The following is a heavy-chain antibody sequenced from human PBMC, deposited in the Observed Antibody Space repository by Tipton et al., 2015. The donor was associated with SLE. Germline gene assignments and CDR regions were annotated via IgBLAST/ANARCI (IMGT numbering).Heavy chain of an antibody. J-gene: IGHJ6*02. CDR1: GGSISSYY. CDR3: ARLVEAGRPPYYFFGMDV. Sequence: TLSLTCTVAGGSISSYYWSWIRQRPGKGLEWIGYIYSSGSTNSNPSLRSRVTISVDTSKNQFSLNLTSVTAADTAMYYCARLVEAGRPPYYFFGMDVWGQGTTVTVSS. CDR2: IYSSGST. V-gene: IGHV4-4*09. D-gene: IGHD6-6*01.